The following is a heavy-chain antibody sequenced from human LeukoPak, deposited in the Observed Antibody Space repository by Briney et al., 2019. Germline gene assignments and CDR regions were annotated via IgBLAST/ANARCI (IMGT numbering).Heavy chain of an antibody. D-gene: IGHD3-10*01. J-gene: IGHJ4*02. Sequence: GGSLRPSCAASGFTFSSYSMNWVRQAPGKGLEWVSGISESGASTYYADSVKGRFTSSRDNSKNTLYLQMNNLRAEDTAAYYCAKGSFWGQGTLVTVSS. CDR1: GFTFSSYS. CDR2: ISESGAST. V-gene: IGHV3-23*01. CDR3: AKGSF.